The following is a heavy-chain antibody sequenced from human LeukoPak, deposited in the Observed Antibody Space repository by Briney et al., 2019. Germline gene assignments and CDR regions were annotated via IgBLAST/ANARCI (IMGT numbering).Heavy chain of an antibody. V-gene: IGHV3-48*04. J-gene: IGHJ4*02. CDR3: ARAFRRGSSPGQYYFDY. CDR2: ISGSSGTI. D-gene: IGHD2/OR15-2a*01. Sequence: PGGSLRLSCAASGFTFSTYSMNWVRQAPGKGLEWVSYISGSSGTIYYADSVKGRFSISRDNDKNSLHLQMNSLRVEDTAVYYCARAFRRGSSPGQYYFDYWGQGTLVTVSS. CDR1: GFTFSTYS.